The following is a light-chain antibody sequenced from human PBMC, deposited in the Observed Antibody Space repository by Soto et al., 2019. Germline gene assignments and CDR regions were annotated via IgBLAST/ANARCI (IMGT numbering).Light chain of an antibody. Sequence: DIQLTQSPSFLSASVGDRVTITCRASQAISNYLAWYQQKPGKAPRLLIYGAFTLQSGVPSRFRGSGSGTDFTLTINSLQPEDFAVYYCQQSYSAPVTFGQGTKL. V-gene: IGKV1-39*01. J-gene: IGKJ2*01. CDR1: QAISNY. CDR3: QQSYSAPVT. CDR2: GAF.